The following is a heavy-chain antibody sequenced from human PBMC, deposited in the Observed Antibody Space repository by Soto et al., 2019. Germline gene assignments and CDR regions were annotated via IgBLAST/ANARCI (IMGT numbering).Heavy chain of an antibody. CDR1: GYTYSKYA. CDR2: ISTYNHDT. J-gene: IGHJ4*02. D-gene: IGHD7-27*01. V-gene: IGHV1-18*01. CDR3: ARDPSNTGENKISLDY. Sequence: ASVKVSCKTSGYTYSKYAITWVRQAPGQGLEWMGWISTYNHDTRYAQIFQGRLSMATDTSTSTAYMELRSLTSDDTAVYYCARDPSNTGENKISLDYGGRETLVTVSS.